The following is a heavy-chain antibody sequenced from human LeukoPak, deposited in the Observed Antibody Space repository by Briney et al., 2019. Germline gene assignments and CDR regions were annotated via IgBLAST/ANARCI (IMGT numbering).Heavy chain of an antibody. CDR2: ISGSGGST. J-gene: IGHJ6*03. CDR1: GFTFSSYG. CDR3: AKGGSHSDYYYMDV. Sequence: PGGSLRLSCAASGFTFSSYGMSWVRQAPGKGLEWVSAISGSGGSTYYADSVKGRFTISRDNSKNTLYLQMNSLRAEDTAVYYCAKGGSHSDYYYMDVWGKGTTVTISS. V-gene: IGHV3-23*01. D-gene: IGHD2-15*01.